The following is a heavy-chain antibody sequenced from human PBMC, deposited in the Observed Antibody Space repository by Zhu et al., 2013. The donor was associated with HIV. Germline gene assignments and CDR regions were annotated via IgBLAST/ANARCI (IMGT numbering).Heavy chain of an antibody. CDR3: ARGGLDYYMDV. CDR1: GYTFTSYY. J-gene: IGHJ6*03. D-gene: IGHD3-10*01. CDR2: ISGYSGNT. Sequence: QVQLVQSGAEVKKPGASVKVSCKASGYTFTSYYMHWVRQAPGQGLEWMGWISGYSGNTYYGQNFQDKVIMTTDTSRTTAYIELRSLTSGDTAIYYCARGGLDYYMDVWGKRDHGHRLL. V-gene: IGHV1-18*04.